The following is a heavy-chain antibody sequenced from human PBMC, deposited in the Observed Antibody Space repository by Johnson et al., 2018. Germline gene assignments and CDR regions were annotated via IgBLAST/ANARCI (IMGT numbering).Heavy chain of an antibody. D-gene: IGHD2-2*01. CDR3: ARDSNAFDI. CDR2: ISDSGGST. J-gene: IGHJ3*02. V-gene: IGHV3-23*04. CDR1: GFTFGDYA. Sequence: VQLVESGGGLVKPGRSLRLSCTASGFTFGDYAMSWIRQAPGKGLEWVSTISDSGGSTYYADSVEGRFTISRDNSKNTLYLQMNSLRAEETAVYYCARDSNAFDIWGQGTMVTVSS.